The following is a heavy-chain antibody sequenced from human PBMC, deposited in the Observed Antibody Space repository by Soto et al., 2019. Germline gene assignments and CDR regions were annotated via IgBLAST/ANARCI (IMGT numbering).Heavy chain of an antibody. CDR2: IYSDGTT. V-gene: IGHV4-4*07. Sequence: SETLSLTCTVSGGSISGYYWSWVRQPAGKGLEWVGRIYSDGTTNYSPSLKSRVTMSLDTSKDQFSLHLNSVTAADTAVYYCSRVGCSNSKCYTRGMDVWGQGTTVTVSS. CDR1: GGSISGYY. CDR3: SRVGCSNSKCYTRGMDV. D-gene: IGHD2-2*01. J-gene: IGHJ6*02.